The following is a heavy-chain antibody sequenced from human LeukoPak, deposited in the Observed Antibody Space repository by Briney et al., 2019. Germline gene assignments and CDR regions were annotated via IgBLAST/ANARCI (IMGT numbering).Heavy chain of an antibody. J-gene: IGHJ4*02. Sequence: SETLSLTCTVSGGSISSYYWSWIRQPAGKGLEWIGRIYTSGSTNYNPSLKSRVTMSVDTSKNQFSLKLSSVTAADTAVYYCAKHYMGSSYNRAVDYWGQGTLVTVSS. CDR3: AKHYMGSSYNRAVDY. CDR1: GGSISSYY. V-gene: IGHV4-4*07. D-gene: IGHD3-10*01. CDR2: IYTSGST.